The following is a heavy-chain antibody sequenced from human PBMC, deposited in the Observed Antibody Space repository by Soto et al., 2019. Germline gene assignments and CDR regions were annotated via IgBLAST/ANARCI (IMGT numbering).Heavy chain of an antibody. D-gene: IGHD3-10*01. CDR1: GFTFSSYW. Sequence: GESLKISCQTSGFTFSSYWMSWVRQAPGKGLEWVANIKQDGSEKYYVDSVKGRFTISRDNAKNSLYLQMNSLRAEDTAVYYCARDRYYYGSGSYYSYWGQGTLVTVSS. CDR2: IKQDGSEK. J-gene: IGHJ4*02. CDR3: ARDRYYYGSGSYYSY. V-gene: IGHV3-7*01.